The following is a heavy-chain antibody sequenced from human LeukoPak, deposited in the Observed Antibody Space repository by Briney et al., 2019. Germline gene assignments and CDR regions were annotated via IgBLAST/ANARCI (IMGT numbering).Heavy chain of an antibody. CDR2: IIPIFGTA. D-gene: IGHD6-13*01. J-gene: IGHJ6*03. Sequence: ASVKVSCKASGGTFSSYAISWVRQAPGQGLEWMGGIIPIFGTANYAQKFQGRVTITTDESTSTAYMELSSLRSEDTAVYYCASGKQPPREYYYYYMDVWGKGTTVTVSS. CDR1: GGTFSSYA. CDR3: ASGKQPPREYYYYYMDV. V-gene: IGHV1-69*05.